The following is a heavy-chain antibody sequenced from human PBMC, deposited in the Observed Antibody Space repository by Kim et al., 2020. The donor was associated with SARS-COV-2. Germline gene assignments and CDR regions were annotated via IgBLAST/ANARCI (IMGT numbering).Heavy chain of an antibody. V-gene: IGHV1-18*01. CDR2: ISAYNGNT. CDR3: ARGRRTTPPRYYYYYMDV. CDR1: GYTFTSYG. D-gene: IGHD4-4*01. Sequence: ASVKVSCKASGYTFTSYGISWVRQAPGQGLEWMGWISAYNGNTNYAQKLQGRVTMTTDTSTSTAYMELRSLRSDDTAVYYCARGRRTTPPRYYYYYMDVWGKGTTVTVSS. J-gene: IGHJ6*03.